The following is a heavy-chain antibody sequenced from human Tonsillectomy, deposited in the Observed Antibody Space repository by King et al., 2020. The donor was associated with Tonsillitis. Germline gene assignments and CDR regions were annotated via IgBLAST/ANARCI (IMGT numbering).Heavy chain of an antibody. CDR1: GFTVSSNY. CDR2: IYSGGST. Sequence: VQLVESGGGLIQPGGSLRLSCAASGFTVSSNYMSWFRQAPGKGLAWVSVIYSGGSTYYADSVKGRFTISSDNSKTTLYLQMNSLRAEDTAVYYCARDVAAAGFLWDWGQGTLVTVSS. J-gene: IGHJ4*02. D-gene: IGHD6-13*01. V-gene: IGHV3-53*01. CDR3: ARDVAAAGFLWD.